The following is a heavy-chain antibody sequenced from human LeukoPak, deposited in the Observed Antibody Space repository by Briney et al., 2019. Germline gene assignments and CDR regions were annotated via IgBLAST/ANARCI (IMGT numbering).Heavy chain of an antibody. CDR1: GDSVSTKSVT. V-gene: IGHV6-1*01. Sequence: SQTLSLTCAISGDSVSTKSVTWDWIRQSPSRGLEWLGRTYYRSTWYNDYAVSVKSRITINPDTSKNQFSLQLTSVTPEDTAVYYCARVINPFERRSRFDHWGQGTLVTVSS. CDR2: TYYRSTWYN. J-gene: IGHJ4*02. CDR3: ARVINPFERRSRFDH. D-gene: IGHD3-16*01.